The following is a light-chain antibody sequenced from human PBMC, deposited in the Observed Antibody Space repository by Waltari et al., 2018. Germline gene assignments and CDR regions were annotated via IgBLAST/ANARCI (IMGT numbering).Light chain of an antibody. V-gene: IGKV4-1*01. J-gene: IGKJ2*01. CDR1: QSVLSSSNNKNY. CDR3: QQCYSFPYT. CDR2: WAS. Sequence: DIVMTQSPDSLAVSLGERATINCKSSQSVLSSSNNKNYLGWDQQKPGQPPNLLISWASTRESGVPDRFSGSGSGTDFTLTISSLQAEDVAVYYCQQCYSFPYTFGQGTKLEIK.